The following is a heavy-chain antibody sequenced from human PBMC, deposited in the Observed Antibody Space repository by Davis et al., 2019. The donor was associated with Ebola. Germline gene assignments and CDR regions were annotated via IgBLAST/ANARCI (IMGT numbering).Heavy chain of an antibody. CDR1: GYTFTGYY. J-gene: IGHJ4*02. V-gene: IGHV1-2*02. CDR3: ARGGRTMIVVVTKDYFDY. Sequence: ASVKVSCKASGYTFTGYYMHWVRQAPGQGLEWMGWINPNSGGTNYAQKFQGRVTMTRDTSISTAYMELSRLRSDDTAVYYCARGGRTMIVVVTKDYFDYWGQGTLVTVSS. D-gene: IGHD3-22*01. CDR2: INPNSGGT.